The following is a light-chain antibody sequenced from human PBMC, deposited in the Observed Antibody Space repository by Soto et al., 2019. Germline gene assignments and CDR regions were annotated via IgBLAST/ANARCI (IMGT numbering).Light chain of an antibody. J-gene: IGLJ2*01. CDR3: CSYAASDLV. Sequence: QSALTQPASVSGSPGQSITISCTGASSDVGTYKLVAWYQQHPEEAPNLLIYEGTKRPSGVSSRFSASQSGSTASLTISGLQAEDEADYYCCSYAASDLVFGGGTKLTVL. V-gene: IGLV2-23*01. CDR2: EGT. CDR1: SSDVGTYKL.